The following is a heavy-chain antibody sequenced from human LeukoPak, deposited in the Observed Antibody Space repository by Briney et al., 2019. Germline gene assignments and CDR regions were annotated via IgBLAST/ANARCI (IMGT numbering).Heavy chain of an antibody. Sequence: GGSLRLSCAASGFTFHDYAMHWVRQAPGKGLEWVSGITRNRDNVGYGDSVKGRFTISRDNVKNALYLQMNSLRPEDTALYYCAKDLSSAITSALVLDVWGQGTTVIVSS. CDR2: ITRNRDNV. J-gene: IGHJ6*02. CDR3: AKDLSSAITSALVLDV. D-gene: IGHD3-22*01. CDR1: GFTFHDYA. V-gene: IGHV3-9*01.